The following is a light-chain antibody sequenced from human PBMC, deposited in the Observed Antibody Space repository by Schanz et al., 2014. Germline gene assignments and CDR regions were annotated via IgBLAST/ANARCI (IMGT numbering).Light chain of an antibody. J-gene: IGLJ1*01. Sequence: QSVLTQPASVSGSPGQSITISCTGTSSDVGGYNYVSWYQQHPGKAPKLMIYDVSNRPSGVSNRFSGSKSGNTASLTISGLRAEDEADYYCSSYRRVFGTGTKLTVL. CDR3: SSYRRV. CDR2: DVS. V-gene: IGLV2-14*01. CDR1: SSDVGGYNY.